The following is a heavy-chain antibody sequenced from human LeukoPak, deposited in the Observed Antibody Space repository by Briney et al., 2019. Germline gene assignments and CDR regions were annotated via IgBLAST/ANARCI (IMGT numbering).Heavy chain of an antibody. V-gene: IGHV3-49*04. D-gene: IGHD6-19*01. CDR3: TRDVVAGLYYYYYYYMDV. CDR1: GFTFSTSG. J-gene: IGHJ6*03. Sequence: GGSLRLSCAATGFTFSTSGMHWVRQAPGKGLEWVGFIRSKAYGGTTEYAASVKGRFTISRDDSKSIAYLQMNSLKTEDTAVYYCTRDVVAGLYYYYYYYMDVWGKGTTVTVSS. CDR2: IRSKAYGGTT.